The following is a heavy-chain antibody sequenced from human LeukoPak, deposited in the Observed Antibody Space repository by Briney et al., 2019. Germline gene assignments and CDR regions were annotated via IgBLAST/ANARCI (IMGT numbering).Heavy chain of an antibody. J-gene: IGHJ4*02. D-gene: IGHD3-22*01. V-gene: IGHV3-23*01. CDR3: ARAAYDSSGYLTL. CDR2: ISGSGGST. CDR1: GFTFSSYA. Sequence: GGSLRLSCAASGFTFSSYAMSWVRQAPGKGLEWVSGISGSGGSTYYADSVKDRFTISRDNSRNTLFLQMNSLKAEDTAVYYCARAAYDSSGYLTLWGQGTLVTVSS.